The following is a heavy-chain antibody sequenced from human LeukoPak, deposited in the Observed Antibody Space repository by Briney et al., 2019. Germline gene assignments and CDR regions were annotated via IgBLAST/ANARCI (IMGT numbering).Heavy chain of an antibody. CDR3: AKYGDDGKGDDYFDY. Sequence: SETLSLTCTVSGGSISSYYWSWIRQPPGKGLEWVGYIYYSGSTNYNPSLKSRVTISVDTSKNQFSLKLSSVTAADTAVYYCAKYGDDGKGDDYFDYWGQGTLVTVSS. CDR1: GGSISSYY. J-gene: IGHJ4*02. V-gene: IGHV4-59*08. D-gene: IGHD4-17*01. CDR2: IYYSGST.